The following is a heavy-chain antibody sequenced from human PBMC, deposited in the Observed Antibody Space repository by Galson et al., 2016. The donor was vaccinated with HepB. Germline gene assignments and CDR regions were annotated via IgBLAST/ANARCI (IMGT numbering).Heavy chain of an antibody. CDR2: ISGSNNYI. D-gene: IGHD3-3*01. V-gene: IGHV3-21*01. CDR1: GFTFSSYS. Sequence: SLRLSCAASGFTFSSYSMNWVRQAPGKGLEWVSSISGSNNYIYYADSVEGRFTISRDNAQNSLYLQMYSLRAEDTAVYFCARDRLRFLEWSENDYWGQGTLVTVSS. J-gene: IGHJ4*02. CDR3: ARDRLRFLEWSENDY.